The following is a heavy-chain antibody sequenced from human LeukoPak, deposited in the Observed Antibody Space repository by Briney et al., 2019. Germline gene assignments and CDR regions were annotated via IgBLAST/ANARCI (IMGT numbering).Heavy chain of an antibody. CDR1: GGSISSGSYY. CDR2: IYTSGST. J-gene: IGHJ4*02. D-gene: IGHD5-18*01. Sequence: SETLSLTCTVSGGSISSGSYYWSWIRQPAGKGLEWIGRIYTSGSTNYNPSLKSRVTISVDTSKNQFSLKLSSVTAADTAVYYCARIVVGIQLWAGYFDYWGQGTLVTVSS. CDR3: ARIVVGIQLWAGYFDY. V-gene: IGHV4-61*02.